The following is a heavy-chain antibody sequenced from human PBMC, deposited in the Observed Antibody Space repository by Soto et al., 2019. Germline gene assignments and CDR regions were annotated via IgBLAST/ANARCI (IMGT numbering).Heavy chain of an antibody. J-gene: IGHJ4*02. CDR1: GYTLTELS. D-gene: IGHD4-17*01. CDR2: FDPEDGET. V-gene: IGHV1-24*01. Sequence: GASVKVSCKFSGYTLTELSMHCVRQAPGKGLEWMGGFDPEDGETIYAQKFQGRVTMTEDTSTDTAYMELSSLRSEDTAVYYCATGGAGYTVTTFDYWGQGTLVTVSS. CDR3: ATGGAGYTVTTFDY.